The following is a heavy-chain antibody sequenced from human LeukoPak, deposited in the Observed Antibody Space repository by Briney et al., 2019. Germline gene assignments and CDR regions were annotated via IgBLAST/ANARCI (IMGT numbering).Heavy chain of an antibody. J-gene: IGHJ4*02. CDR3: ARLASDYYDSSGYTDGYFDY. V-gene: IGHV4-59*08. CDR1: GGSISSYY. CDR2: IYYSGST. Sequence: SETLSLTCTVSGGSISSYYWSWIRQPPGKGLEWIGYIYYSGSTNYNPSLKSRVTILVDTSKNQFSLKLSSVPAADTAVYYCARLASDYYDSSGYTDGYFDYWGQGTLVTVSS. D-gene: IGHD3-22*01.